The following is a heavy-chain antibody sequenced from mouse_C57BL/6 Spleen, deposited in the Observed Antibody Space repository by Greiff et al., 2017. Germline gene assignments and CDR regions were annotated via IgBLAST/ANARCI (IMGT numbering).Heavy chain of an antibody. V-gene: IGHV1-55*01. CDR3: AREDYYGSSYWYVDV. CDR1: GYTFTSYW. J-gene: IGHJ1*03. Sequence: QVQLQQPGAELVKPGASVKMSCKASGYTFTSYWITWVKQRPGQGLEWIGDIYPGSGSTNYNEKFKSKATLTVDTSSSTAYMQLSSLTSEDSAVYYCAREDYYGSSYWYVDVWGTGTTVTVSS. D-gene: IGHD1-1*01. CDR2: IYPGSGST.